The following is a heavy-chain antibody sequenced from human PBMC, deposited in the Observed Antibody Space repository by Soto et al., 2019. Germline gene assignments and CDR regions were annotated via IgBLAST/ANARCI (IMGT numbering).Heavy chain of an antibody. CDR1: GFTFSSYA. CDR2: ISYDGSIK. CDR3: ASAEDLPGREWLDDY. V-gene: IGHV3-30-3*01. Sequence: QVQLVESGGGVVQPGRSLRLSCAASGFTFSSYAMHWVRQAPGKGLEWVAVISYDGSIKYYADSVKGRFTISRDNSKNTLYLQMNSLRAEDTAVYYCASAEDLPGREWLDDYWGQGTLVTVSS. J-gene: IGHJ4*02. D-gene: IGHD6-19*01.